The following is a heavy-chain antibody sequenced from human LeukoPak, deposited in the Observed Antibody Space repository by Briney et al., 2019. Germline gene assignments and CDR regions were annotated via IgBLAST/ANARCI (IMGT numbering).Heavy chain of an antibody. Sequence: ASVKISCKASGYTFTSYYIHWVQQAPGQGLEWMGLINPSAGGTSYAQKFQDRVTMTRDMSTTTVYLGLNSLRSEDTAVYYCAGLHDYGDFMDDYWGQGTLVTVSS. CDR3: AGLHDYGDFMDDY. J-gene: IGHJ4*02. D-gene: IGHD4-17*01. CDR2: INPSAGGT. CDR1: GYTFTSYY. V-gene: IGHV1-46*01.